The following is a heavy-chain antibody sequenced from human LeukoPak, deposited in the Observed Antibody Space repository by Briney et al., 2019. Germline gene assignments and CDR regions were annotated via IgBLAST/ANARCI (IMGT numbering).Heavy chain of an antibody. J-gene: IGHJ3*02. Sequence: PGGSLRLSCAASGFTFSSYAMSWIRQAPGKGLEWVSYISSSGSTVYYADSVKGRFTISRDNAKNSLYLQMNSLRAEDTAVYYCARSGGSWLYAFDIWGQGTMVTVSS. CDR3: ARSGGSWLYAFDI. CDR1: GFTFSSYA. D-gene: IGHD6-13*01. V-gene: IGHV3-11*01. CDR2: ISSSGSTV.